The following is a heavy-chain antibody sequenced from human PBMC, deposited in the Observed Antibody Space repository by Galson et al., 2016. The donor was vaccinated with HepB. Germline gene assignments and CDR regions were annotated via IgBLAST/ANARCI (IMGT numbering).Heavy chain of an antibody. D-gene: IGHD3-3*01. V-gene: IGHV4-61*01. Sequence: SETLSLTCSVSGGSVSSGSYYWSWVRQSPGKGLEMLGYVQYSGTTNYNPSLKSRVTISIDTSRNQFSLNLSSVTAADTAVYYCARGGLRFLNWLSDEYDHWGQGTLVTVSS. CDR2: VQYSGTT. CDR1: GGSVSSGSYY. CDR3: ARGGLRFLNWLSDEYDH. J-gene: IGHJ4*02.